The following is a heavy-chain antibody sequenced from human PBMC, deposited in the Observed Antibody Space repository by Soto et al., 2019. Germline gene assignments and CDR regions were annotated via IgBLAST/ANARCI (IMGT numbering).Heavy chain of an antibody. V-gene: IGHV4-39*01. D-gene: IGHD4-17*01. CDR3: ARTVKQYYYGMDV. Sequence: PSETLSLTCSVSGGSITTHSCFWGWIRQPPGKGLEWIGSLSYSGITYDNPSLNSRVTISVDTSKNQISMRLSSVTAADTAVYYCARTVKQYYYGMDVWGRGTTVTVSS. J-gene: IGHJ6*02. CDR2: LSYSGIT. CDR1: GGSITTHSCF.